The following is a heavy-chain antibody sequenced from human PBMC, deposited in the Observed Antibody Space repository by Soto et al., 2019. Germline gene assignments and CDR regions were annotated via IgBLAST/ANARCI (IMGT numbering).Heavy chain of an antibody. Sequence: QVRLEQSGPEVKKTGASVKVSCKASGYTFTSYGISWVRQAPGQGLEWMGWINIYSGDANYAQRFQDRVTMTRDTSTNTVYMEMRSLRSDDTAVYYCARALYYYDNSGLAYWGPGTLVTVSS. D-gene: IGHD3-22*01. CDR2: INIYSGDA. V-gene: IGHV1-18*01. J-gene: IGHJ4*02. CDR1: GYTFTSYG. CDR3: ARALYYYDNSGLAY.